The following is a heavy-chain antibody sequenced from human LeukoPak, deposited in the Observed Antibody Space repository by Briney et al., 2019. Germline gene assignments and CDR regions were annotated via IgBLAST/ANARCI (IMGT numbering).Heavy chain of an antibody. V-gene: IGHV1-2*02. CDR2: INPNSGGT. Sequence: ASVKVSCKASGYTFTGYYMHWVRQAPGQGLEWMGWINPNSGGTNYAQKFQGRVTMTRDTSISTAYMELSSLRSEDTAVYYCARVYRSEWELSWFDPWGQGTLVTVSS. D-gene: IGHD1-26*01. CDR3: ARVYRSEWELSWFDP. CDR1: GYTFTGYY. J-gene: IGHJ5*02.